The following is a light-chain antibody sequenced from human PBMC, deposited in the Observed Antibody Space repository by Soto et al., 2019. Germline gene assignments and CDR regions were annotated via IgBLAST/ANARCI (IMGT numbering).Light chain of an antibody. CDR1: QSVSSS. V-gene: IGKV3-11*01. CDR2: DAS. Sequence: ELLLTQSPATLSLSPGERATLSCRASQSVSSSLAWYQQKHGQAPRLLIYDASNRATGIPARFSGSGSGTDLTITIRSLQPEDFEVYYCQQRSNWPITFGQGTRLEIK. CDR3: QQRSNWPIT. J-gene: IGKJ5*01.